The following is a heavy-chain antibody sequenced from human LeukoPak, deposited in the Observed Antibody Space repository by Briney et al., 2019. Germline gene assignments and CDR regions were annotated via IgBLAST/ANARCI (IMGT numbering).Heavy chain of an antibody. Sequence: PSETLSLTCTVSGGSISSSSYYWGWIRQPPGKGLEWIGSIYYSGSTYYNPSLKSRVTISVDTSKNQFSLKLSSVTAADTAVYYCARLLRRRYYFDYWGQGTLVTVSS. CDR3: ARLLRRRYYFDY. V-gene: IGHV4-39*01. CDR1: GGSISSSSYY. CDR2: IYYSGST. J-gene: IGHJ4*02. D-gene: IGHD2/OR15-2a*01.